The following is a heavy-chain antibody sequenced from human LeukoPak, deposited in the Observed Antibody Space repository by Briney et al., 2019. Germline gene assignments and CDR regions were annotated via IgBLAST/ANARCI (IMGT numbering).Heavy chain of an antibody. V-gene: IGHV4-34*01. CDR1: GGSFSGYY. CDR2: INHSGST. D-gene: IGHD1-26*01. CDR3: ARGRRWGGASWFDP. Sequence: SETLSLTCAVYGGSFSGYYWSWIRQPPGKGLEWIGEINHSGSTNYNPSLKSRVTISVDTSKNQFSLKLSSVTAADTAVYYCARGRRWGGASWFDPWGQGTLVTASS. J-gene: IGHJ5*02.